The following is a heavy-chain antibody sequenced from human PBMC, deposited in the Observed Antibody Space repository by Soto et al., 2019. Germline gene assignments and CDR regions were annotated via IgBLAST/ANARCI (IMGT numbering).Heavy chain of an antibody. J-gene: IGHJ4*02. CDR3: ARVDYYDSGGYYNY. Sequence: QVQLVQSGAEVKKPGASVKVSCKASGYTFILYGISGVRQAPGQGLEWMGWISAYNGNTDYAQKFQGRVTMSTDTSTSPVYMELRSLRSDDTAVYYCARVDYYDSGGYYNYWGPGTLVTVSS. V-gene: IGHV1-18*04. D-gene: IGHD3-22*01. CDR2: ISAYNGNT. CDR1: GYTFILYG.